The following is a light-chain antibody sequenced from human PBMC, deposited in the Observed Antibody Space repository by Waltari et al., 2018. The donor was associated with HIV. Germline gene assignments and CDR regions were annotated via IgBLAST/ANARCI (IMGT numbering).Light chain of an antibody. CDR1: QSLLDSDDGNTY. CDR3: MQRIEFPSYT. CDR2: PLS. V-gene: IGKV2-40*01. Sequence: DIVMTQTPLSLPVTPGEPASISCRSSQSLLDSDDGNTYLDWYLQKPGLSPQLLIYPLSYRASGVPDRFSGSGSGTDFTLKISRVEAEDVGVYYCMQRIEFPSYTFGQGTKLEIK. J-gene: IGKJ2*01.